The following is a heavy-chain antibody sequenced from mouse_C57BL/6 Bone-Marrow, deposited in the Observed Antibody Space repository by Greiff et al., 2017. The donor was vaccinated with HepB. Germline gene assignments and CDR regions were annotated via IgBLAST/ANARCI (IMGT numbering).Heavy chain of an antibody. Sequence: QVQLKQPGAELVKPGASVKLSCKASGYTFTSYWMQWVKQRPGQGLEWIGEIDPSDSYTNYNQKFKGKATLTVDTSSSTAYMQLSSLTSEDSAVYYCARLFFAYWGQGTLVTVSA. J-gene: IGHJ3*01. CDR2: IDPSDSYT. CDR3: ARLFFAY. V-gene: IGHV1-50*01. CDR1: GYTFTSYW.